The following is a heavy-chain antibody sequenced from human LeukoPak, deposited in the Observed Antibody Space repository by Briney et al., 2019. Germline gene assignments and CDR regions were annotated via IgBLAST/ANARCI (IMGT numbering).Heavy chain of an antibody. Sequence: ASVKVSCKASGGTFSSYAISWVRQAPGPGLEWMGGIIPIFGTANYAQKFQGRVTITADESTSTAYMELSSLRSEDTAVYYCARNGYSSGWDYYYFDYWGQGTLVTVSS. CDR2: IIPIFGTA. CDR1: GGTFSSYA. CDR3: ARNGYSSGWDYYYFDY. V-gene: IGHV1-69*13. J-gene: IGHJ4*02. D-gene: IGHD6-19*01.